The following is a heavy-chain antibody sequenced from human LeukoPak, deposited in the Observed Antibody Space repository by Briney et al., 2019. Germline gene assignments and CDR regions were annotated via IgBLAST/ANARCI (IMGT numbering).Heavy chain of an antibody. CDR1: GYTFTSYG. CDR2: IIPIFGTA. D-gene: IGHD4-23*01. Sequence: RASVKVSCKASGYTFTSYGISWVRQAPGQGLEWMGGIIPIFGTANYARKFQGRVTITADESTSTAYMELSSLRSEDTAVYYCARDDRFYGGNSEAFDYWGQGTLVTVSS. CDR3: ARDDRFYGGNSEAFDY. J-gene: IGHJ4*02. V-gene: IGHV1-69*13.